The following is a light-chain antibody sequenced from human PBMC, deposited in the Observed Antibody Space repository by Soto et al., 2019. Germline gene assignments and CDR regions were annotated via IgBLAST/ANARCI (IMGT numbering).Light chain of an antibody. J-gene: IGKJ1*01. Sequence: EIVLTQSRVTQAVSSGQTAILFCXXSQSVSSSYLAWYQQKPGQAPRLLIYGASSRATGIPDRFSGSGSGTDFTLTISRLEPEDFAVYYCQQYGSSPQTFGQGTKVDTK. CDR2: GAS. V-gene: IGKV3-20*01. CDR3: QQYGSSPQT. CDR1: QSVSSSY.